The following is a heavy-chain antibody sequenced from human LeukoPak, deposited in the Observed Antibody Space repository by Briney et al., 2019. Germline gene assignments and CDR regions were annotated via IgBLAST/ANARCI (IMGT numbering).Heavy chain of an antibody. V-gene: IGHV1-18*04. Sequence: ASVKVSCKASGYSFTKYGISWVRQAPGQDLEWMGWISAYDGDTNLAQNLQGRVTMTTDTSTSTAYMELRGLRSDDTAVYYCAREGMVRGVFFDYWGQGTLVTVSS. CDR1: GYSFTKYG. D-gene: IGHD3-10*01. CDR3: AREGMVRGVFFDY. J-gene: IGHJ4*02. CDR2: ISAYDGDT.